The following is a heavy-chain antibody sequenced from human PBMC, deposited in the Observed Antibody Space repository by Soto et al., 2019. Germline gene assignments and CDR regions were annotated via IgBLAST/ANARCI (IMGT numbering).Heavy chain of an antibody. CDR2: INHSGST. V-gene: IGHV4-34*01. Sequence: PSETLSLTCAVYGGSFSGYYWSWIRQPPGKGLEWIGDINHSGSTNYNPSLKSRVSISVDTSKKKFSLKVKSVTAADTAVYYCARSGGDYYGMDVWGQGTTVTVSS. J-gene: IGHJ6*02. D-gene: IGHD1-26*01. CDR1: GGSFSGYY. CDR3: ARSGGDYYGMDV.